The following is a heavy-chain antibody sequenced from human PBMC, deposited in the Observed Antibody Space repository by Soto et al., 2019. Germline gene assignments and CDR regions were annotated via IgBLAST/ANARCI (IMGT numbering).Heavy chain of an antibody. D-gene: IGHD2-15*01. CDR3: VRTSLVVAAATREDY. CDR2: INSDGSST. CDR1: GFTFSSYW. Sequence: VQLVESGGGLVQPGESLRLSCAASGFTFSSYWMHWVRQAPGKGLVWVSRINSDGSSTSYAGSVKCRFTISRDNAKNTLYLQMHSLRAADTAVYYCVRTSLVVAAATREDYWGQGNLVNVSS. V-gene: IGHV3-74*01. J-gene: IGHJ4*02.